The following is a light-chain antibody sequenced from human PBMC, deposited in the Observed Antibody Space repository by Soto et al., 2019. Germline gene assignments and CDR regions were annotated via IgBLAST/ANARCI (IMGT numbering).Light chain of an antibody. CDR1: ESISTK. V-gene: IGKV3-15*01. J-gene: IGKJ5*01. Sequence: EIVMTQSPATLSVSPGERVTLSCRASESISTKLAWYQQKPGQAPSLLMYGASTRATGIPARFSGSGSGTAFTLTISSLQSEDFAVYYCQQYNTWSSITYGQGTRLEIK. CDR3: QQYNTWSSIT. CDR2: GAS.